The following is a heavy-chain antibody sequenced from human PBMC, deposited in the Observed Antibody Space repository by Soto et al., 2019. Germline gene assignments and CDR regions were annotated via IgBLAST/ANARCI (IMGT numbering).Heavy chain of an antibody. Sequence: QVQLVESGGGVVQPGRSLRLSCAASGFTFSSYGMHWVRQAPGKGLEWVAVIWYDGSNKYYADSVKGRFIISRDNSKNTLYLQMNSLRAEYTAVYYCARDSYHDSSGSYFDYWGQGTLVTVSS. D-gene: IGHD3-22*01. CDR2: IWYDGSNK. V-gene: IGHV3-33*01. J-gene: IGHJ4*02. CDR3: ARDSYHDSSGSYFDY. CDR1: GFTFSSYG.